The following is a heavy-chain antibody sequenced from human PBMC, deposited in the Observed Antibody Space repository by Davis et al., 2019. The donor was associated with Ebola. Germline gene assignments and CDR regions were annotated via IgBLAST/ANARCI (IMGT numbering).Heavy chain of an antibody. J-gene: IGHJ4*02. V-gene: IGHV3-74*01. D-gene: IGHD1-26*01. Sequence: HTGGSLRLSCAASGFTFNSYAMHWVRQAPGKGLVWVSRINSDASITRYADSVKGRFTISRDNAKNTLYLQMNSLRAEDTAVYYCARDRSLGEWELRVGFDYWGQGTLVTVSS. CDR1: GFTFNSYA. CDR2: INSDASIT. CDR3: ARDRSLGEWELRVGFDY.